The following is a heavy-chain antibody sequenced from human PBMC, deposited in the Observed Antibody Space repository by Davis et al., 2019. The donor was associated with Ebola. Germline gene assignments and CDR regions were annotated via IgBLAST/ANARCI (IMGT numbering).Heavy chain of an antibody. CDR2: INPNDGRT. CDR3: VRDPALVVTGGGWFFGL. CDR1: GYTFTNYY. V-gene: IGHV1-46*01. Sequence: AASVKVSCKASGYTFTNYYMHWVRQAPGQGLEWMGMINPNDGRTIYAQKFQGRVTVTRDTSTTTVYMDLSSLRVEDTAVYYCVRDPALVVTGGGWFFGLWGRGTLVTVSS. D-gene: IGHD2-21*02. J-gene: IGHJ2*01.